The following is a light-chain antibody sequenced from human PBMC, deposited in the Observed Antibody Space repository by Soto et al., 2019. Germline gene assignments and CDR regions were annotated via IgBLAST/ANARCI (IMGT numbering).Light chain of an antibody. J-gene: IGKJ1*01. CDR1: QSISSY. V-gene: IGKV1-39*01. CDR3: QQSYSTPKT. CDR2: AAS. Sequence: DIQMTQSPSSLSASVGDRVTITCRASQSISSYLNWYQQKPGKAPKLLIYAASSLQSGVPSRFSGSGSGTDFTLTISSLQPEDFATYYCQQSYSTPKTFGQGTKVDFK.